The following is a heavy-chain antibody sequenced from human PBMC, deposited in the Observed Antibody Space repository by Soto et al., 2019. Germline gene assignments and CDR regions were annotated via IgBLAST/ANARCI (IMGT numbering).Heavy chain of an antibody. CDR2: INHSGST. Sequence: QVQLQQWGAGLLKPSETLSLTCAVYGGSFSGYYWSWIHQPPGKGLEWIGEINHSGSTNYNPSLKSRVTISVDTSKNQFSLKLSSVTAADTAVYYCARVRQLVVSYRSSWYPHFDYWGQGTLVTVSS. CDR3: ARVRQLVVSYRSSWYPHFDY. V-gene: IGHV4-34*01. D-gene: IGHD6-13*01. CDR1: GGSFSGYY. J-gene: IGHJ4*02.